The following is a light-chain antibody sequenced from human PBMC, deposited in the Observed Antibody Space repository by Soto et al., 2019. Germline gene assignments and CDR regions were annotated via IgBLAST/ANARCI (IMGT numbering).Light chain of an antibody. CDR1: SSNIGAGYD. J-gene: IGLJ2*01. V-gene: IGLV1-40*01. CDR3: QSYDSSLSGSV. Sequence: QSALTQPPSVSGAPGQRVTISCTGSSSNIGAGYDVHWYQQLPETAPKLLIYGNSNRPSGVPDRFSGSKSGTSASLAITGLQAEDEADYYCQSYDSSLSGSVFGGGTKVTVL. CDR2: GNS.